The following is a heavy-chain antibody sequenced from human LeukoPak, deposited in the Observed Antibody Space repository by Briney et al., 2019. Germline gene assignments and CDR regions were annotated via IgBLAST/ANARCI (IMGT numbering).Heavy chain of an antibody. Sequence: GGSLRLSCAASGFTFDDYAMHWVRQAPGKGLEWVSGISWNSGSIGYADSAKGRFTISRDNAKNSLYLQMNSLRAEDTALYYCAKDTGPRRLFSSTHFDYWGQGTLVTVSS. CDR2: ISWNSGSI. CDR1: GFTFDDYA. CDR3: AKDTGPRRLFSSTHFDY. J-gene: IGHJ4*02. D-gene: IGHD3-22*01. V-gene: IGHV3-9*01.